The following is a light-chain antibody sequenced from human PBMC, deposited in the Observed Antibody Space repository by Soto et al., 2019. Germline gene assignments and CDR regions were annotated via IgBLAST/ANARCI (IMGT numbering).Light chain of an antibody. Sequence: ETVMADSPATLYVSPWKRVTLSCMSVEVVVISLSCYQQKPGQAPRVLIYGASTTAPGIPARFIGSGSGTEFTHTSSGLQSKDSADYHCQQYNDWPRTFGQGT. CDR2: GAS. CDR1: EVVVIS. J-gene: IGKJ1*01. CDR3: QQYNDWPRT. V-gene: IGKV3-15*01.